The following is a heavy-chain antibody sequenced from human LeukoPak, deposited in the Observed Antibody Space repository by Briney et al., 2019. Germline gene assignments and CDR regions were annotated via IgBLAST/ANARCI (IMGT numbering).Heavy chain of an antibody. Sequence: GGSLRLSCAASGFTFSDYQMSWIRQAPGKGLEWVSYISSSGSTIYYADSVKGRFTISRDNAKNSLYLQMNSLRAEDTAVYYCARDVRGYYYDSSGYYYDYWGQGTLVTVSS. J-gene: IGHJ4*02. V-gene: IGHV3-11*01. CDR1: GFTFSDYQ. CDR2: ISSSGSTI. D-gene: IGHD3-22*01. CDR3: ARDVRGYYYDSSGYYYDY.